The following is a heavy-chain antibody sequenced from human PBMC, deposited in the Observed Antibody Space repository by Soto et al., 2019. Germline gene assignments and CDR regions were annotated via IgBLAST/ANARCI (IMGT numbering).Heavy chain of an antibody. Sequence: ASVKVSCKASGYTFTGYYMHWARQAPGQGLEWMGWINPNSGGTNYAQKFQGWVTMTRDTSISTAYMELSRLRSDDTAVYYCARGFYGDYVPLFDYWGQGTLVTVSS. CDR3: ARGFYGDYVPLFDY. V-gene: IGHV1-2*04. J-gene: IGHJ4*02. D-gene: IGHD4-17*01. CDR2: INPNSGGT. CDR1: GYTFTGYY.